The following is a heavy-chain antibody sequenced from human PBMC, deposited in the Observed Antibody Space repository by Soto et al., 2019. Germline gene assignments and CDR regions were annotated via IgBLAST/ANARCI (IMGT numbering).Heavy chain of an antibody. Sequence: EVQLVESGGGLVQPGESLRLSCAAAGFAFSSYDMHWVRQATGKGLEWVSGIGPAGDTSYPGSVKGRFTISRENAKNSLYLQMNSLRVGDTAVYYCARGRPYCSSSSCFHYYAMDVWGKGTTVTVSS. J-gene: IGHJ6*04. D-gene: IGHD2-2*01. CDR2: IGPAGDT. CDR1: GFAFSSYD. CDR3: ARGRPYCSSSSCFHYYAMDV. V-gene: IGHV3-13*04.